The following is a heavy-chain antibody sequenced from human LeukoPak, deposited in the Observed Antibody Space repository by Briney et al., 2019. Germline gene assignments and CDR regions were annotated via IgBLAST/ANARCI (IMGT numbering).Heavy chain of an antibody. D-gene: IGHD3-10*01. Sequence: ASVKVSCKASGYTFTSYAMHWVRQAPGQRLEWMGWINAGNGNTKYSQKFQGRVTITRDTSASTAYMELSSLRAEDTAVYYCAREQYYYGSGSPYNWFDPWGQGTLVTVSS. CDR3: AREQYYYGSGSPYNWFDP. J-gene: IGHJ5*02. CDR2: INAGNGNT. CDR1: GYTFTSYA. V-gene: IGHV1-3*01.